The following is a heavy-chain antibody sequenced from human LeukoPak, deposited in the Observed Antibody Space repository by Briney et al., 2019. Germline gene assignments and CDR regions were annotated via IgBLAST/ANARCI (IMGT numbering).Heavy chain of an antibody. CDR1: GGSFKNHF. J-gene: IGHJ3*01. Sequence: SETLSLTCAAYGGSFKNHFWTWIRQAPGKGLEWIGEVSHNGSTVYNPSLESRITISVDTSKKQFSLRVNSVTVADAAVYYCARDQSFEMDAFDVWGQGTMVTVSS. CDR3: ARDQSFEMDAFDV. CDR2: VSHNGST. D-gene: IGHD5-24*01. V-gene: IGHV4-34*01.